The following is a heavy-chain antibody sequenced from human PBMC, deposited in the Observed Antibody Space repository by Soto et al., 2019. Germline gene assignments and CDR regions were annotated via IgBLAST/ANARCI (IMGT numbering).Heavy chain of an antibody. J-gene: IGHJ4*02. D-gene: IGHD3-3*01. V-gene: IGHV1-46*01. CDR2: INPSGGST. CDR1: GYTFTSYY. Sequence: EASVKVSCKASGYTFTSYYMHWVRQAPGQGLEWMGIINPSGGSTSYAQKFQGRVTMTRDTSTSTVYMELSSLRAEDTAVYYCAKVRSTTIFDVVSLFDYWGQGTLVTVSS. CDR3: AKVRSTTIFDVVSLFDY.